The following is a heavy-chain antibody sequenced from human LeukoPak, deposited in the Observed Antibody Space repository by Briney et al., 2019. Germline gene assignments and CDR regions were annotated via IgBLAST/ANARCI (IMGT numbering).Heavy chain of an antibody. CDR1: GGTFSSYA. Sequence: SVKVSCKASGGTFSSYAISWVRQAPGQGLEWMGGIIPIFGTANYAQKFQGRVTITADESTSAAYMELSSLRSEDTAVYYCARSPSGYSSGWTEYYFDYWGQGTLVTVSS. CDR2: IIPIFGTA. CDR3: ARSPSGYSSGWTEYYFDY. V-gene: IGHV1-69*13. J-gene: IGHJ4*02. D-gene: IGHD6-19*01.